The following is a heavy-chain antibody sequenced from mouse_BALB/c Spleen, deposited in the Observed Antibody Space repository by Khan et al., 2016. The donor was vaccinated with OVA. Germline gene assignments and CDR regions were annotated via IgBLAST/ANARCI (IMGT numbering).Heavy chain of an antibody. Sequence: QVQLQQPGVELVKPGASVKLSCKTSGYAFSSYWMHWVKERPGQGLEWIGEVDPSDGFTNYNQKFKGKATLTVDKSSSTAYMQFRSLTSEDSAVYYCVRSYFDGSSTWFAYWGQGTLVTVSA. CDR2: VDPSDGFT. J-gene: IGHJ3*01. D-gene: IGHD1-1*01. CDR3: VRSYFDGSSTWFAY. CDR1: GYAFSSYW. V-gene: IGHV1-69*02.